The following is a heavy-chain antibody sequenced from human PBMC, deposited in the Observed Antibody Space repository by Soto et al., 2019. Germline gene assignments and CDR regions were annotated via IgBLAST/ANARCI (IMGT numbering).Heavy chain of an antibody. D-gene: IGHD6-19*01. CDR1: GGSFSGYY. V-gene: IGHV4-34*01. CDR2: INHSGST. J-gene: IGHJ4*02. Sequence: SETLSLTCAVYGGSFSGYYWTWIRQPPGTGLEWIGEINHSGSTNYNPSLKSRVTISVDTSKNQFSLKLSSVTAADTAVYYCARGTPMAVAGTLSSYYFDYWGQGTLVTVSS. CDR3: ARGTPMAVAGTLSSYYFDY.